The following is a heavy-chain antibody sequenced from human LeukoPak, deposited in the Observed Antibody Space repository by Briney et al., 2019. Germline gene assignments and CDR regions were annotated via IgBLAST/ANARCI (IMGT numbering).Heavy chain of an antibody. CDR1: GYTFTAYY. V-gene: IGHV1-2*02. J-gene: IGHJ6*02. CDR2: INPNSGGP. Sequence: ASVKVSCKASGYTFTAYYLHWVRQAPGQGLEWMGRINPNSGGPNSAQKFQSRVTMTRDTSISTAYMELNGLRSGDTAIYYCARDLIPAAVSDSYGMDVWGLGTTVTVSS. CDR3: ARDLIPAAVSDSYGMDV. D-gene: IGHD2-2*01.